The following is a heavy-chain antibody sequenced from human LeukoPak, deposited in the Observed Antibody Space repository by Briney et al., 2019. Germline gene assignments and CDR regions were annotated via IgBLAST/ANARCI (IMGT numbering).Heavy chain of an antibody. D-gene: IGHD1-26*01. V-gene: IGHV4-59*01. CDR2: VFYSGPT. Sequence: SETLSLTCTVSSDSIGSYYWSWIRQPPGEGLQWIGYVFYSGPTNYDAPLKSRVAISVDRSKNQFSLKLTSVSAADTAVYYCAGRSARYFDSWGQGTPVTVSS. CDR3: AGRSARYFDS. J-gene: IGHJ4*02. CDR1: SDSIGSYY.